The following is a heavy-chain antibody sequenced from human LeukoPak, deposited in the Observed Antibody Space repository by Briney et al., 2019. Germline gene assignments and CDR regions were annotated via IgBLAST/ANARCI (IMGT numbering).Heavy chain of an antibody. CDR2: FNPENGNT. J-gene: IGHJ4*02. V-gene: IGHV1-18*04. CDR1: GYTFTNYY. CDR3: AREHSSSWDQFDY. Sequence: ASVKVSCKASGYTFTNYYIHWVRQAPGQGLEWMGWFNPENGNTNYAQKVQGRVTMTADTSTSTSYMELRSLRSDDTAVYYCAREHSSSWDQFDYWGQGTLVTVSS. D-gene: IGHD6-13*01.